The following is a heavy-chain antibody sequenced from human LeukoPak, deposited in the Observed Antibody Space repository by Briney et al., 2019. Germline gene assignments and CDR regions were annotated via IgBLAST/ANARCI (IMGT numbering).Heavy chain of an antibody. CDR3: ATSTRGLHYGMDV. J-gene: IGHJ6*02. D-gene: IGHD3-10*01. CDR1: GFTFSSYW. Sequence: GGSLRLSCAASGFTFSSYWMSWVRQAPGKGLEWVANIKQDGSEKYYADSVKGRFTISRDNAKNSLYLQMNSLRAEDTAVYYCATSTRGLHYGMDVWGQGTTVTVSS. CDR2: IKQDGSEK. V-gene: IGHV3-7*01.